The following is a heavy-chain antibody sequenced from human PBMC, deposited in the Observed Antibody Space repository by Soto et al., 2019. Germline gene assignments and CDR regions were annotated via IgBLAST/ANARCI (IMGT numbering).Heavy chain of an antibody. V-gene: IGHV3-7*03. J-gene: IGHJ4*02. D-gene: IGHD3-22*01. CDR1: GFSFSRYW. CDR2: INRDGSEK. Sequence: VQLVESGGGLVQPGGSLRLSCAGSGFSFSRYWMSWVRQAPGKGLQWVANINRDGSEKEYVDSLKGRFTISRDNAENSLYLQMNTLRAEDTAVYYCARAPDGSGSYYYFDYWGQGTLVTVSS. CDR3: ARAPDGSGSYYYFDY.